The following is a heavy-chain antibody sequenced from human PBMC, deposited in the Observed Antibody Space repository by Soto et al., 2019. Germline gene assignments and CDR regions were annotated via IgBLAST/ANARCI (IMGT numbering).Heavy chain of an antibody. CDR2: TRDKANSHTT. CDR3: ARGASPSGGWEKNYSGMDV. V-gene: IGHV3-72*01. Sequence: PGGSLRLSCAASGFTFSDHYMDWVRQAPGKGLEWVGRTRDKANSHTTEYAASVKGRFIISRDDSKNSLYLQMDSLKTEDTAVYYCARGASPSGGWEKNYSGMDVWGQGTTVTVSS. CDR1: GFTFSDHY. D-gene: IGHD6-19*01. J-gene: IGHJ6*02.